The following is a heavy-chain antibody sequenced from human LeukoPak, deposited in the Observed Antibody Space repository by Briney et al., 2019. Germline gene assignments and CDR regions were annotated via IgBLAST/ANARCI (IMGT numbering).Heavy chain of an antibody. J-gene: IGHJ4*02. CDR1: GITFNIYG. CDR2: ISHDGKHQ. V-gene: IGHV3-30*18. D-gene: IGHD5-12*01. Sequence: GGSLRLSCVASGITFNIYGMHWVRQAPGKGLEWVAVISHDGKHQYFGDSVKGRFTISRDDSTNTVYLQMNNLGPEDTAMYYCAKEHSGWDHFDYWGQGTLVTVSS. CDR3: AKEHSGWDHFDY.